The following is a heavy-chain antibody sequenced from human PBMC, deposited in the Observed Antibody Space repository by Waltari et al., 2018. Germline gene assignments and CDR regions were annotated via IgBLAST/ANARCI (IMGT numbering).Heavy chain of an antibody. CDR2: SSSSSSYI. J-gene: IGHJ5*02. D-gene: IGHD5-18*01. CDR3: AISYGAWFDP. Sequence: EVQLVESGGGLVKPGGSLRLSCAASGFTFSSYSMNWVRQAPGRGLEGVSSSSSSSSYIYYADSVKGRFTISRDNAKNSLYLQMNSLRAEDTAGYYCAISYGAWFDPWGQGTLVTVSS. V-gene: IGHV3-21*01. CDR1: GFTFSSYS.